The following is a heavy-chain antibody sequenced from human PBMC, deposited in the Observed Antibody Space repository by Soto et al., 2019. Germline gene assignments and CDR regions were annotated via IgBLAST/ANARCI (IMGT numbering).Heavy chain of an antibody. CDR2: ISYDGSNK. CDR1: GFTFSSYA. Sequence: GGSLRLSCAASGFTFSSYAMHWVRQAPGKGLEWVAVISYDGSNKYYADSVKGRFTISRDNSKNTLYLQMNSLRAEDTAVYYCARGQDYIYCTNGVCYLFDYWGQGTLVTVSS. J-gene: IGHJ4*02. D-gene: IGHD2-8*01. CDR3: ARGQDYIYCTNGVCYLFDY. V-gene: IGHV3-30-3*01.